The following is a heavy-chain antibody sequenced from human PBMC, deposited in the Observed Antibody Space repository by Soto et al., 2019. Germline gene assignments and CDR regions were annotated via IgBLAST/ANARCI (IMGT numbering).Heavy chain of an antibody. CDR2: FDPEDGET. V-gene: IGHV1-24*01. Sequence: ASVKVSCKVSGYALTELSMHWVRQAPGKGLEWMGGFDPEDGETIYAQKFQGRVTMTEDTSTDTAYMELSSLRSEDTAVYYCATLGGWQQLVPIDYWGQGTLVTVSS. D-gene: IGHD6-13*01. J-gene: IGHJ4*02. CDR3: ATLGGWQQLVPIDY. CDR1: GYALTELS.